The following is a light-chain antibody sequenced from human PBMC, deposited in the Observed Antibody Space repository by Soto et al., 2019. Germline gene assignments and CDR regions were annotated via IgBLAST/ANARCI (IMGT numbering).Light chain of an antibody. CDR3: QSLGTGIQV. CDR1: SGYSTNA. CDR2: INYDGTH. Sequence: QSVVTQSPSASASLGASVKLTCTLSSGYSTNAIAWHQQQSEKGPRFLMKINYDGTHSKGDGFFDRFSGSSSGAERHLSISSRQSEDEADYYCQSLGTGIQVFGGGTKLTVL. J-gene: IGLJ3*02. V-gene: IGLV4-69*01.